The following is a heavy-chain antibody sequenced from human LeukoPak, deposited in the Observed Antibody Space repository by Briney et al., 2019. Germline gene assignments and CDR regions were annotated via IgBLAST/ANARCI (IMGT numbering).Heavy chain of an antibody. D-gene: IGHD1-26*01. CDR2: IYYSGST. Sequence: PSETLSLTCTVSGGSISSYYWSWIRQPPGKGLEWIGYIYYSGSTNYNPSLKSRVTISVDTSKNQFSLKLSSVTAADTAVYYCARDPVPIVGGSPTDYYYGMDVWGQGTTVTVSS. V-gene: IGHV4-59*01. CDR3: ARDPVPIVGGSPTDYYYGMDV. J-gene: IGHJ6*02. CDR1: GGSISSYY.